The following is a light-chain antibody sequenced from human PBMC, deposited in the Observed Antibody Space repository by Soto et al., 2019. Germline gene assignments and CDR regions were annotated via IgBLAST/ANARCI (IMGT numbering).Light chain of an antibody. CDR2: WAS. Sequence: DIVMTQSPDSLAVSLGERATINCKSSQNNKNYLAWYQQKTGQPPKLLIDWASTRASGVPDRFSGSGSGTDFTLTISSLQAEDAGIYYCQDYYSSWTFGQGTKVDIK. V-gene: IGKV4-1*01. CDR3: QDYYSSWT. J-gene: IGKJ1*01. CDR1: QNNKNY.